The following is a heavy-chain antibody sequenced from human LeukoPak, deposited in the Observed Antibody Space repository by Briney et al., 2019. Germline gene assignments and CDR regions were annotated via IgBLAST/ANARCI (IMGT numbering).Heavy chain of an antibody. CDR2: ISGSGGST. CDR3: AKQAAAGRYY. D-gene: IGHD6-13*01. J-gene: IGHJ4*02. CDR1: GFTFNIYD. V-gene: IGHV3-23*01. Sequence: QPGGSLTLSCAASGFTFNIYDMRWVRQAPGKAREWVTAISGSGGSTYYADSVKGRFTISRDNSKNTLYLQMNSLRAEDTAVYYCAKQAAAGRYYGGQGTLVTVSS.